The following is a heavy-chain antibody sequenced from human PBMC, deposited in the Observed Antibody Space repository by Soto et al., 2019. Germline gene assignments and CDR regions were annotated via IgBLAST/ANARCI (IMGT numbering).Heavy chain of an antibody. CDR1: GGSISSYY. J-gene: IGHJ6*03. Sequence: SETLPLTCTVSGGSISSYYWSWIRQPPGKGLEWIGYIYYSGSTNYNPSLKSRVTISVDTSKNQFSLKLSSVTAADTAVYYCARGSEVPANFYYYYYYMDVWGKGTTVTVSS. V-gene: IGHV4-59*01. D-gene: IGHD2-2*01. CDR3: ARGSEVPANFYYYYYYMDV. CDR2: IYYSGST.